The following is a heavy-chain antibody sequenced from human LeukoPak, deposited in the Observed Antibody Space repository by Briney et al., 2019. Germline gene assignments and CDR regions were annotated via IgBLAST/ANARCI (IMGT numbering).Heavy chain of an antibody. J-gene: IGHJ3*02. D-gene: IGHD3-22*01. CDR2: IYHSGST. CDR1: GGSISSGGYS. V-gene: IGHV4-30-2*01. CDR3: ARDSPSSGDAFDI. Sequence: SETLSLTCAVSGGSISSGGYSWSWLRQPPGKGLEWIGYIYHSGSTYYNPSLKSRVTISVDRSKNQFSLKLSSVTAADTAVYYCARDSPSSGDAFDIWGQGTMVTVSS.